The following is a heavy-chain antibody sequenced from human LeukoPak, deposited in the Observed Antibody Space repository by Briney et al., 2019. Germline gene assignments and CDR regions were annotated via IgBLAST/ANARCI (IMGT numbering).Heavy chain of an antibody. D-gene: IGHD2-2*02. V-gene: IGHV3-7*01. CDR1: GFTFSSYW. CDR3: ARASAPIVVVPAAIEHWFDP. CDR2: IKQDGSEK. J-gene: IGHJ5*02. Sequence: GGSLRLSCAASGFTFSSYWMSWVRQAPGKGLEWVANIKQDGSEKYYADSVKGRFTISRDNSKNTLYPQMNSLRAEDTAVYYCARASAPIVVVPAAIEHWFDPWGQGTLVTVSS.